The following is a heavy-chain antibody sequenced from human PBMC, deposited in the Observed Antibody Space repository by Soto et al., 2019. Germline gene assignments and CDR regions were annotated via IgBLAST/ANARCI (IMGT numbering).Heavy chain of an antibody. V-gene: IGHV1-3*01. D-gene: IGHD1-7*01. CDR1: GYTFTNHA. Sequence: QVQLVQSGAEVKKPGASVKISCKASGYTFTNHAMNWVRQAPGQGLEWMGWINAGAGDTKYSQKFQGRMIMTRDTSATTVYVELNSLTSEDTAVYYCARGNYGHPVHWGQGTLVTVSS. J-gene: IGHJ4*02. CDR2: INAGAGDT. CDR3: ARGNYGHPVH.